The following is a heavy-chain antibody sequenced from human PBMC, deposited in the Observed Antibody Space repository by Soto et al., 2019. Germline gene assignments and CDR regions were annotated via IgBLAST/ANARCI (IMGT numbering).Heavy chain of an antibody. V-gene: IGHV3-48*03. CDR3: VRDRYSSGWFGDF. CDR2: ISTSGNTI. Sequence: PGGSLRLSCAVSAFSSTSDEMNWVRQAPGKGLEWVAYISTSGNTIYYADSVKGRFTISRDNAKNSLYLQMNSLRVEDTAVYYCVRDRYSSGWFGDFWGQGTPVTVSS. CDR1: AFSSTSDE. J-gene: IGHJ4*02. D-gene: IGHD6-19*01.